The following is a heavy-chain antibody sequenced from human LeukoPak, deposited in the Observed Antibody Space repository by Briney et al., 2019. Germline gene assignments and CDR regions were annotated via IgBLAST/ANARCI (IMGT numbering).Heavy chain of an antibody. J-gene: IGHJ3*02. V-gene: IGHV1-46*01. CDR3: ARDQSAFDI. Sequence: ASVKVSCKASGYTFTSYYMHWVRQAPGQGLEWMGIINPSGGSTSYAQKFQGRVTITTDESTSTAYMELSSLRSEDTAVYYCARDQSAFDIWGQGTMVTVSS. CDR1: GYTFTSYY. CDR2: INPSGGST.